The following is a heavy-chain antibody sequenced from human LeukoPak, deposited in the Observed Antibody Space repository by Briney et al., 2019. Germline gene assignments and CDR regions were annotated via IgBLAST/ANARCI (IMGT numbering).Heavy chain of an antibody. CDR1: GFTFSSYT. Sequence: GGSLRLSCAASGFTFSSYTMSWVRQAPGKGLEWVSAISGGGGSTYYAASVKGRFTISSDNSKNTLYLQMNSLRAEDTAVYYCAKDVEAAAATGHFDYWGQGTLVTVSS. V-gene: IGHV3-23*01. CDR3: AKDVEAAAATGHFDY. D-gene: IGHD6-13*01. J-gene: IGHJ4*02. CDR2: ISGGGGST.